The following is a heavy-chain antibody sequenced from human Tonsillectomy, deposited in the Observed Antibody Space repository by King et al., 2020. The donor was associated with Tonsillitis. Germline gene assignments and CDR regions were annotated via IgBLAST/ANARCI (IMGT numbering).Heavy chain of an antibody. Sequence: QLVQSGAEVKKPGASVKVSCKASGYTFTSYGISWVRQAPGQGLEWMGWISAYNGNTNYAQKLQGRVTMTTDTSTSTAYMELRSLRSDDTAVYYCARDSITFYYDSSGYYYDSWGQGTLVTVSS. V-gene: IGHV1-18*01. CDR2: ISAYNGNT. CDR1: GYTFTSYG. J-gene: IGHJ5*01. CDR3: ARDSITFYYDSSGYYYDS. D-gene: IGHD3-22*01.